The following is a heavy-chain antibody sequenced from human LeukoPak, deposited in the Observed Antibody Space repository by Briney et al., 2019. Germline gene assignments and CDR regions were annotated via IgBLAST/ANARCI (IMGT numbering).Heavy chain of an antibody. CDR1: GGSMRTHH. CDR3: TTIKRGNIFGYFDF. V-gene: IGHV4-59*11. CDR2: VFDSGRT. J-gene: IGHJ4*02. D-gene: IGHD5-18*01. Sequence: PSETLSLTGTSPGGSMRTHHWNWIRQTPGKGREWIGYVFDSGRTKENPSLKSRVTLSADTSKNQLSLRLSSVTAADTAVYYCTTIKRGNIFGYFDFWGQGILVTVSS.